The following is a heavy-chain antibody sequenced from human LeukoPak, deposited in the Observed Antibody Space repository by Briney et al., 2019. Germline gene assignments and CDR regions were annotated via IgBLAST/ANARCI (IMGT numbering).Heavy chain of an antibody. CDR3: ASTPYYIAVAGLFDY. V-gene: IGHV4-39*01. D-gene: IGHD6-19*01. CDR1: GGSISSSSYY. J-gene: IGHJ4*02. CDR2: IYYSGST. Sequence: PSETLSLTCTVSGGSISSSSYYWGWIRQPPGKGLEWIGSIYYSGSTYYNPSLKSRVTISVDTSKNQFSLKLSSVTAAGTAVYYCASTPYYIAVAGLFDYWGQGTLVTVSS.